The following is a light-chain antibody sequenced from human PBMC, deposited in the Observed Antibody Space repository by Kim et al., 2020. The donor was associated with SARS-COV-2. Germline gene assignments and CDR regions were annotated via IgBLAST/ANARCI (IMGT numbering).Light chain of an antibody. CDR2: EDN. CDR1: RGSIGSSH. CDR3: RSYDDNNHWV. Sequence: TISGTSSRGSIGSSHVQWLQQRPGSAAPTVIYEDNRRPSGVPDRFSGSIASSSNAAFLTISGLETEDEADYYCRSYDDNNHWVFGGGTQLTVL. V-gene: IGLV6-57*02. J-gene: IGLJ3*02.